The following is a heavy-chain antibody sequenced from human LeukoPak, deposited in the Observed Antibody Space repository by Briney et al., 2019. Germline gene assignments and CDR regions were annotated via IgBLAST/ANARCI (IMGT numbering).Heavy chain of an antibody. V-gene: IGHV1-69*13. CDR3: AREYSSSSHPSDY. D-gene: IGHD6-6*01. CDR2: IIPIFGTA. CDR1: GGTFSSYA. J-gene: IGHJ4*02. Sequence: SVKVSCKASGGTFSSYAISWVRQAPGQGLEWMGGIIPIFGTANYAQKFQGRVTITADESTSTAYMELSSLRSEDTAVYYCAREYSSSSHPSDYWGQGTLATVSS.